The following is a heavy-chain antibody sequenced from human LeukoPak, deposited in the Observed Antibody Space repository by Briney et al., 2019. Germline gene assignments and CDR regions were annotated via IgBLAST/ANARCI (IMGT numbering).Heavy chain of an antibody. CDR1: GFTFSGFG. D-gene: IGHD3-22*01. CDR3: AKGGSGWNFDY. V-gene: IGHV3-30*02. CDR2: IRYDGNIQ. J-gene: IGHJ4*02. Sequence: GGSLRLSCAASGFTFSGFGMHWVRQAPGKGLEWVAFIRYDGNIQFYADSVKGRFTISRDNSKNTLYLQMSSLRADDTAIYYCAKGGSGWNFDYWGQGTLVTVSS.